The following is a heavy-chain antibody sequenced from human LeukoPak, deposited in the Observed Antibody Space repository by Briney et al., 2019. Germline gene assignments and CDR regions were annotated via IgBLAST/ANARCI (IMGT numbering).Heavy chain of an antibody. J-gene: IGHJ4*02. CDR3: ARWIPSSNSFDY. D-gene: IGHD2-2*01. Sequence: SETLSLTCTVSRGSITSNYWSWIRRPPGKGLEWIGYIYYSGSTHYNPSLKSRVTISTDTSKNQFSLRLNSVTAADTAVYYCARWIPSSNSFDYWGQGTLVTVSS. CDR1: RGSITSNY. CDR2: IYYSGST. V-gene: IGHV4-59*01.